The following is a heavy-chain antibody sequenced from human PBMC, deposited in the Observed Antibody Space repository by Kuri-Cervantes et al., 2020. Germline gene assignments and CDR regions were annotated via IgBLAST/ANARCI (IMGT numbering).Heavy chain of an antibody. J-gene: IGHJ4*02. CDR1: GFTFSSYW. CDR3: AKESTVPFDY. D-gene: IGHD4-17*01. CDR2: IKQDGSEK. Sequence: GESLKISCAASGFTFSSYWMSWVRQAPGKGLEWVANIKQDGSEKYYVGSVKGRFTISRDNAKNSLYLQMNSLRAEDTAVYYCAKESTVPFDYWGQGTLVTVSS. V-gene: IGHV3-7*01.